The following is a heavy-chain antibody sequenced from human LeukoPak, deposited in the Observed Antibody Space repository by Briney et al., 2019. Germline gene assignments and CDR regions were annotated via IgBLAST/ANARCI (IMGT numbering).Heavy chain of an antibody. D-gene: IGHD3-10*01. Sequence: GGSLRLSCAASGFSVSLYGMHWVRQAPGKGLEWVAFLRSDTNSEHYAVSVKGRFAISRDTSKDTLNLQMRSLRVEDTALHYCARGLRQAGLAPLEFWGQGTQVIVPS. V-gene: IGHV3-30*02. CDR3: ARGLRQAGLAPLEF. CDR1: GFSVSLYG. J-gene: IGHJ4*02. CDR2: LRSDTNSE.